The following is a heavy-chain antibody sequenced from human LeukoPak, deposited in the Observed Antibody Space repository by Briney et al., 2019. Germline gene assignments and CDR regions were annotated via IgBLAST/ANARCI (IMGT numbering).Heavy chain of an antibody. V-gene: IGHV5-51*01. J-gene: IGHJ4*02. CDR1: GYSFTTNW. CDR2: IFPSDSDT. Sequence: GESLKISCKGFGYSFTTNWIGWVRQMPGKGLEWMGIIFPSDSDTRYSPSFQGQVTISADKSTSTAYLQWSSLKASDTAMYYCARPGYGSSLDYWGQGTLVTVSS. CDR3: ARPGYGSSLDY. D-gene: IGHD6-13*01.